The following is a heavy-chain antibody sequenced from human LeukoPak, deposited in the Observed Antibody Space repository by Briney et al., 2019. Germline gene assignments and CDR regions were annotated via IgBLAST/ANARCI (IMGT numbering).Heavy chain of an antibody. J-gene: IGHJ6*03. CDR3: ARRTYSSYYYMDV. Sequence: GVSLKISSKVSPYSFTSYCIGWVRQIPGKGLEWMGIIYLVVFDTGYRPFFQGQVTISADKSISTAYLQWSSLKASDTAMYYCARRTYSSYYYMDVWGKGTTVTVSS. D-gene: IGHD4-11*01. CDR2: IYLVVFDT. CDR1: PYSFTSYC. V-gene: IGHV5-51*01.